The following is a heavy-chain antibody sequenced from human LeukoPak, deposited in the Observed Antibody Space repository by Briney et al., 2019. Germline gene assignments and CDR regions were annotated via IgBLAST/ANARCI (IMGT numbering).Heavy chain of an antibody. CDR3: ARGLKYDWLEWNNCCDP. V-gene: IGHV4-31*03. J-gene: IGHJ5*02. CDR1: GGSIRRGGYF. D-gene: IGHD3-3*01. CDR2: IYYTGAT. Sequence: SQTLSLTCTVSGGSIRRGGYFWNWIRHHPGKGLEWIGNIYYTGATYDNPSLKGRVAMSVDAAKNQFSQKLTSVTAEDTAVYLFARGLKYDWLEWNNCCDPWGQGILVTVSS.